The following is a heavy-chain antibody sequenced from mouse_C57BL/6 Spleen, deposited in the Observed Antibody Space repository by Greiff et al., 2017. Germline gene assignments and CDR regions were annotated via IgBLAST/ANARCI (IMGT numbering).Heavy chain of an antibody. Sequence: VKLQESGPELVKPGASVKISCKASGYAFSSSWMNWVKQRPGKGLEWIGRIYPGDGDTNYNGKFKGKATLTADKSSSTAYMQLSSLTSEDSAVYFCARRGTTTVVATDYAMDYWGQGTSVTVSS. D-gene: IGHD1-1*01. CDR2: IYPGDGDT. J-gene: IGHJ4*01. CDR1: GYAFSSSW. V-gene: IGHV1-82*01. CDR3: ARRGTTTVVATDYAMDY.